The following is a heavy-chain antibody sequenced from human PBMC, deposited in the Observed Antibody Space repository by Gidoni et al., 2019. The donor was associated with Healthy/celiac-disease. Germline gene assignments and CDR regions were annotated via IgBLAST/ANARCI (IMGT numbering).Heavy chain of an antibody. J-gene: IGHJ4*02. Sequence: QVQLVESGGGVVQPGRSLRLSCAASGFTFSSYAMHWVRQAPGKGLEWVAVISYDGSNKYYADSVKGRFTISRDNSKNTLYLQMNSLRAEDTAVYYCARDRRGGSYYFDYWGQGTLVTVSS. CDR2: ISYDGSNK. D-gene: IGHD1-26*01. CDR1: GFTFSSYA. CDR3: ARDRRGGSYYFDY. V-gene: IGHV3-30-3*01.